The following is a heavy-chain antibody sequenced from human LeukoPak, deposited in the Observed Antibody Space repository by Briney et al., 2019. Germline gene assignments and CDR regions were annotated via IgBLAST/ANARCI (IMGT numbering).Heavy chain of an antibody. CDR3: ARDPAHYDILTGYYIRGGFDP. CDR1: GFTFSSCE. Sequence: GGSLRLSCSASGFTFSSCEINWVRQAPGKGLEWVSYISSIGSTIYYADSVKGRFTISRDNAKNSLYLQMNSLRAEDTAVYYCARDPAHYDILTGYYIRGGFDPWGQGTLVTVSS. V-gene: IGHV3-48*03. CDR2: ISSIGSTI. D-gene: IGHD3-9*01. J-gene: IGHJ5*02.